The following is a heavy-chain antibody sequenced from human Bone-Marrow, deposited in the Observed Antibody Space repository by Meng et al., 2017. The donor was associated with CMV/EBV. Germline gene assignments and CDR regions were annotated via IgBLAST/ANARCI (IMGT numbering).Heavy chain of an antibody. CDR2: IRKKVNSYTT. Sequence: WAASGFTFSDHYMDWVRQAPGKGLEWVGRIRKKVNSYTTEYAASVEGRFIISRDDSRNSLYLQMNSLKTEDTAVYYCVRRRGSGLTDYWGQGTLVTVSS. J-gene: IGHJ4*02. V-gene: IGHV3-72*01. CDR1: GFTFSDHY. D-gene: IGHD3-10*01. CDR3: VRRRGSGLTDY.